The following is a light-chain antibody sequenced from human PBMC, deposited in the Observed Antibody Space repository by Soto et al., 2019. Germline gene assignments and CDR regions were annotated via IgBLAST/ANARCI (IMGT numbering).Light chain of an antibody. J-gene: IGKJ1*01. V-gene: IGKV3-11*01. CDR2: DAS. Sequence: EIVLTQSPATLSLSPGERATISCRASQSVSSYFAWYQQKPGQAPRLLIYDASNMATGIPARFSGSGSGTDFTLTISSLEPEDFAVYYCQQRGNWPLTFGQGTKVEIK. CDR1: QSVSSY. CDR3: QQRGNWPLT.